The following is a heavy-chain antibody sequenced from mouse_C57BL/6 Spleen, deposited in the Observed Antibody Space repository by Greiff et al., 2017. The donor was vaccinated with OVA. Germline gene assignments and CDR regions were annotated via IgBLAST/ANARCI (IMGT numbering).Heavy chain of an antibody. Sequence: VQLQQPGAELVMPGASVKLSCKASGYTFTSYWMHWVKQRPGQGLEWIGEIDPSDSYTNYNQKFKGKSTLTVDKSSSTAYMQLSSLTSEDSAVYYCARNAVYEYGRWYFDVWGTGTTVTVSS. CDR1: GYTFTSYW. CDR2: IDPSDSYT. V-gene: IGHV1-69*01. J-gene: IGHJ1*03. CDR3: ARNAVYEYGRWYFDV. D-gene: IGHD2-4*01.